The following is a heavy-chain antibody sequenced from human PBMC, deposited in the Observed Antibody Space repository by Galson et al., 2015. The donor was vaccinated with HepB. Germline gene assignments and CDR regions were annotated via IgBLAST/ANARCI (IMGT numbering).Heavy chain of an antibody. J-gene: IGHJ6*02. D-gene: IGHD4-11*01. V-gene: IGHV3-30*18. Sequence: SLRLSCAASGFTFSIYGLHWVRQAPGKGLEWVAVISYDSTDKYYADSVKGRFTISRDSSKNPLYLQMNSLRVEDTAVYYCAKVRDNYSIHYYGMDVWGQGTTVIVSS. CDR1: GFTFSIYG. CDR3: AKVRDNYSIHYYGMDV. CDR2: ISYDSTDK.